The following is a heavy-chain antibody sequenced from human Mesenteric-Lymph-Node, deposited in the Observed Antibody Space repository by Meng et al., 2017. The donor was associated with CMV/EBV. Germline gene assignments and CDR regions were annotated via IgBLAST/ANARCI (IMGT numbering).Heavy chain of an antibody. V-gene: IGHV5-51*01. J-gene: IGHJ2*01. CDR1: GYSFTSYW. D-gene: IGHD6-19*01. CDR2: IYPGDSGT. CDR3: ARRYSSDYYFNWYFDL. Sequence: GESLKISCKAFGYSFTSYWIAWVRQMPGKGLEWMGIIYPGDSGTRYSPSFQGQVTISADKSINTAYLQWSSLKASDTAMYYCARRYSSDYYFNWYFDLWGRGTLVTVSS.